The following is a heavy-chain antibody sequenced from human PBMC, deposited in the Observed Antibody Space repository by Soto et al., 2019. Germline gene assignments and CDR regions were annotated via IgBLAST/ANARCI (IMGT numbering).Heavy chain of an antibody. CDR3: AKDPKYSGSWPHDY. J-gene: IGHJ4*02. D-gene: IGHD6-13*01. CDR1: GFTFSSYA. V-gene: IGHV3-23*01. Sequence: PGGSLRLSCAASGFTFSSYAMSWVRQAPGKGLEWVSVISGSSGSTYYADSVKGRFTISRDNSKNTLYLQMNSLRAEDTAVYYCAKDPKYSGSWPHDYWGQGTLVTVSS. CDR2: ISGSSGST.